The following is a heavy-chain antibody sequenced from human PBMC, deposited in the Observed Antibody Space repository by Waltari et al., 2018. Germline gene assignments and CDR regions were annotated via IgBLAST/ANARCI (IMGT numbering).Heavy chain of an antibody. D-gene: IGHD3-3*01. V-gene: IGHV3-53*01. CDR3: ARAQTTIFGVVITDHDAFDI. J-gene: IGHJ3*02. CDR2: LYSGGST. Sequence: EVQLVESGGGLMQPGGSLRLSCAASGFTVRSNYMSWVRQAPGKGLEWVSVLYSGGSTYYADSVKGRFTISRDNSKNTLYLQMNSLRAEDTAVYYCARAQTTIFGVVITDHDAFDIWGQGTMVTVSS. CDR1: GFTVRSNY.